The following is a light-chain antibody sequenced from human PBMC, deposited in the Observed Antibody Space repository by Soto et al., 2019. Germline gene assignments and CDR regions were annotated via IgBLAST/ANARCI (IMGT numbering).Light chain of an antibody. J-gene: IGKJ4*01. Sequence: EFGLTQSPGTLSLSPGERATLSCRASQTVRNNYLAWYQQKPGQAPRLLIYDASSRATGIPDRFSGGGSGTDLPLTISRLEPEDFAVYYCQQFNSYPLTFGGGTKVEIK. CDR2: DAS. V-gene: IGKV3-20*01. CDR3: QQFNSYPLT. CDR1: QTVRNNY.